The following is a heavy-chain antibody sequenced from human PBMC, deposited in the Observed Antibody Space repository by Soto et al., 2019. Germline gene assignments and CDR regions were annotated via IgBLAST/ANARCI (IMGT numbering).Heavy chain of an antibody. CDR1: GFTFSSYA. V-gene: IGHV3-30-3*01. J-gene: IGHJ6*02. CDR3: AGSGASFRYYYYGMDV. D-gene: IGHD3-10*01. CDR2: ISYDGSNK. Sequence: QVQLVESGGGVVQPGRSLRLSCAASGFTFSSYAMHWVRQAPGKGLEWVAVISYDGSNKYYADSVKGRFTISRDNSKNPLYLQMNSLRAEDTAVYYCAGSGASFRYYYYGMDVWGQGTTVTVSS.